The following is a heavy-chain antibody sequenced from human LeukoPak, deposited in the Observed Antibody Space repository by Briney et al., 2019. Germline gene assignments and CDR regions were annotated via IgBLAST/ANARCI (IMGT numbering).Heavy chain of an antibody. CDR1: GYTFTGYY. V-gene: IGHV1-2*06. CDR3: ARADYDFWSGYGGGDYMDV. D-gene: IGHD3-3*01. J-gene: IGHJ6*03. CDR2: INPNSGGT. Sequence: ASVKVSCKASGYTFTGYYMHWVRQAPGQGLEWMGRINPNSGGTNYAQRFQGRVTMTRDTSTSTVYMELSSLRSEDTAVYYCARADYDFWSGYGGGDYMDVWGKGTTVTVSS.